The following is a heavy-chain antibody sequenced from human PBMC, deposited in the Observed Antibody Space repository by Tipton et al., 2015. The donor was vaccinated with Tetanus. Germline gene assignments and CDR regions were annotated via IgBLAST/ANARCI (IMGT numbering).Heavy chain of an antibody. CDR1: GGSMSNNY. CDR2: IFHSGST. D-gene: IGHD2-2*01. J-gene: IGHJ3*01. V-gene: IGHV4-59*01. Sequence: TLSLTCGVSGGSMSNNYWSWIRQPPGKGLEWIAYIFHSGSTNYSPSLKSRVAISMDTSKNQISLKLSSVTAADTAVYYCARRSYCSSSRCFDAFDLWGQGTMVTVSS. CDR3: ARRSYCSSSRCFDAFDL.